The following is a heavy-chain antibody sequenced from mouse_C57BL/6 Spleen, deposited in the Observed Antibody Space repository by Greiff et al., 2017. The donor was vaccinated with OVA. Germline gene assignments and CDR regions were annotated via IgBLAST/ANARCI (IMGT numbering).Heavy chain of an antibody. J-gene: IGHJ2*01. V-gene: IGHV5-16*01. CDR2: INYDGSST. CDR1: GFTFSDYY. CDR3: ARALGPYYFDY. Sequence: EVQRVESEGGLVQPGSSMKLSCTASGFTFSDYYMAWVRQVPEKGLEWVANINYDGSSTYYLDSLKSRFIISRDNAKNILYLQMSSLKSEDTATYYCARALGPYYFDYWGQGTTLTVSS. D-gene: IGHD4-1*01.